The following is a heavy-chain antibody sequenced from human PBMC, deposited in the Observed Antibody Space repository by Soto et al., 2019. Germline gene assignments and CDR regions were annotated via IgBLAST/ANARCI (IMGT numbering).Heavy chain of an antibody. CDR3: ARDHYDSSGYPEGAFDI. Sequence: ASVKVSCKASGYTFTSYAMHWVRQAPGQRLEWMGWINAGNGNTKYSQKFQGRVTITRDTSASTAYMELSSLRSEDTAVYYCARDHYDSSGYPEGAFDIWGQGTMVTVSS. CDR2: INAGNGNT. J-gene: IGHJ3*02. CDR1: GYTFTSYA. D-gene: IGHD3-22*01. V-gene: IGHV1-3*01.